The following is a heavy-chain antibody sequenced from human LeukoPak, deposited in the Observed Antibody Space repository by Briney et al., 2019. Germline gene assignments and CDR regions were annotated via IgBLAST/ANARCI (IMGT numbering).Heavy chain of an antibody. CDR2: IYTSGST. V-gene: IGHV4-61*02. D-gene: IGHD5-12*01. J-gene: IGHJ5*02. CDR3: ARSFIVATISWFDP. Sequence: SETLSLTCTVSGGSISSGSYYWSWIRQPAGKGLEWIGRIYTSGSTNYNPSLKSRVTISVDTSKNQFSLKLSSVTAADTAVYYCARSFIVATISWFDPWGQGTLVTVPS. CDR1: GGSISSGSYY.